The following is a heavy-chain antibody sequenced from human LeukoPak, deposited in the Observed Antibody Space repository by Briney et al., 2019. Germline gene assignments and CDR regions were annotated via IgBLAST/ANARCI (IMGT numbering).Heavy chain of an antibody. V-gene: IGHV3-7*01. CDR1: GFNFSSFW. CDR3: ARLFIVAGGIGYDY. Sequence: GGSLRLSCAASGFNFSSFWMSWVRQAPGKGLEWVANIKEDGSDKYYVASVKGRFTVSRDKDTNSLYLQMNSLRDEDTAVYYCARLFIVAGGIGYDYWGLGSLVTVSS. CDR2: IKEDGSDK. D-gene: IGHD6-13*01. J-gene: IGHJ4*02.